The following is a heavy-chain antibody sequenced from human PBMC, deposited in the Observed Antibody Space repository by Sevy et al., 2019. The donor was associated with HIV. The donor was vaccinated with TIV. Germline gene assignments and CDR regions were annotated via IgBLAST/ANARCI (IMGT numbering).Heavy chain of an antibody. J-gene: IGHJ3*01. D-gene: IGHD3-10*01. CDR2: ISYSSNYI. Sequence: GGSLRLSCTASGFSFSTYMMNWVRQAPGKGLEWVASISYSSNYIYYADSLKGRFTISRDNAKNSLFLQMNSLRAEDTAVYYCERPYGSGSWEAFDVWGQGTMVTVSS. CDR1: GFSFSTYM. V-gene: IGHV3-21*01. CDR3: ERPYGSGSWEAFDV.